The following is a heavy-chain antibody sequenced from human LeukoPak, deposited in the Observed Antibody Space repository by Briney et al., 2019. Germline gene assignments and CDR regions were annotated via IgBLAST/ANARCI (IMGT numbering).Heavy chain of an antibody. CDR3: ARLSQGHGD. CDR2: IYYSGST. CDR1: GGSISSSSYY. V-gene: IGHV4-39*01. Sequence: PSETLSLTCTVSGGSISSSSYYWGWIRQPPGKGLEWIGSIYYSGSTYYNPSLKSRVTISVDTSKNQFSLKLSSVTAADTAVYYCARLSQGHGDWGQGTLVTVSS. J-gene: IGHJ4*02.